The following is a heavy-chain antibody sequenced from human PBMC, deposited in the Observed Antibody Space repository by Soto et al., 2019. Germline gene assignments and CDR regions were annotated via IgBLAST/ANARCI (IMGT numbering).Heavy chain of an antibody. Sequence: QLQLQESGPGLVKPSETLSLTCNVSGGSISSSSYYWGWIRQSPGKGLEWIGRIYYSGTTYYNPSPKVRVTITVDTSRNRFHLMLTSVTAADTAVYCCARHTASGGWPPFDYWGQGTLVTVSS. J-gene: IGHJ4*02. CDR2: IYYSGTT. CDR1: GGSISSSSYY. D-gene: IGHD6-19*01. CDR3: ARHTASGGWPPFDY. V-gene: IGHV4-39*01.